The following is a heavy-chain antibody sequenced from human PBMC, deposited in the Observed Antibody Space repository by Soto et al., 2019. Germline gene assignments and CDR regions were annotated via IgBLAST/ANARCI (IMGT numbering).Heavy chain of an antibody. CDR2: IDPSDSYT. CDR1: GYSFTSYW. D-gene: IGHD6-13*01. Sequence: GESLKISCKVSGYSFTSYWISWVRQMPGKGLEWMGRIDPSDSYTDYSPSFQGHVTISADRSISTAYLQWSSLKASDTAMYYCARVKAAADFFDAFDIWGQGTMVTVS. CDR3: ARVKAAADFFDAFDI. V-gene: IGHV5-10-1*01. J-gene: IGHJ3*02.